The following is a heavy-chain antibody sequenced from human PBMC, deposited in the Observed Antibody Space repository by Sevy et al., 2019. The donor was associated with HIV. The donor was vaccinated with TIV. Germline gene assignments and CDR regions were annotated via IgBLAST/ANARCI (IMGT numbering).Heavy chain of an antibody. CDR3: ARRYLDL. CDR1: GFTFSSFW. CDR2: IRQDGNGI. V-gene: IGHV3-7*01. J-gene: IGHJ4*02. Sequence: GGSLRLSCKASGFTFSSFWMQWVRQAPGKGLEWVANIRQDGNGIYYGDSVKGRLTISSNKAKNALYLQMDGLRAEDTGLYYWARRYLDLWGQGTLVTVSS.